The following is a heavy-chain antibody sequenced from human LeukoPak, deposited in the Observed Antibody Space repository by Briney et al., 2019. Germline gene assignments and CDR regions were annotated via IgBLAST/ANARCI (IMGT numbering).Heavy chain of an antibody. CDR1: GGSISSSTYY. J-gene: IGHJ4*02. CDR2: IYYSGST. V-gene: IGHV4-39*07. D-gene: IGHD6-19*01. Sequence: PSETLSLTCTVSGGSISSSTYYWGWIRQPPGKGLEWFGSIYYSGSTYYDPSLKSRVTISVDTSKNQFSLKLSSVTAADTAVYYCARSEQWLVPLDHWGQGTLVTVSS. CDR3: ARSEQWLVPLDH.